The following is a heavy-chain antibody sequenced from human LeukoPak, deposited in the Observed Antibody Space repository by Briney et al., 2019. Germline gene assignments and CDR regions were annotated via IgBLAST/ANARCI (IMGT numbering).Heavy chain of an antibody. D-gene: IGHD6-6*01. CDR2: ISGSGGST. Sequence: GGSLRLSCAASGFTFTNAWMSWVRQAPGKGLEWVSAISGSGGSTYYADSVKGRFTISRDNSKNTLYLQMNSLRAEDTAVYYCAKDRIAARRPYYFDYWGQGTLVTVSS. J-gene: IGHJ4*02. CDR3: AKDRIAARRPYYFDY. V-gene: IGHV3-23*01. CDR1: GFTFTNAW.